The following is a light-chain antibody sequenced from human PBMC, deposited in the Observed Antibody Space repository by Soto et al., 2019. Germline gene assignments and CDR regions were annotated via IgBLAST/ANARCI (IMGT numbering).Light chain of an antibody. CDR1: QGISNF. CDR3: QTYNRATFT. V-gene: IGKV1-27*01. CDR2: EAS. Sequence: DIQMTQSPSSLSASVGDRVTITCRASQGISNFVAWYQQIPGKVPQLLISEASTLQSGVSSRFSGSGSRTDFTLTINNLQPEDVGTYYCQTYNRATFTFGPGTKVGIK. J-gene: IGKJ3*01.